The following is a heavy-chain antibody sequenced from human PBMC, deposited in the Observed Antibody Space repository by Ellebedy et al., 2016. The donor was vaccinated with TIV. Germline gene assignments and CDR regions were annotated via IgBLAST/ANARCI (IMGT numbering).Heavy chain of an antibody. CDR3: ARWTALGPSRGMDV. CDR2: VNPNSGGT. CDR1: GFLFTDFH. D-gene: IGHD7-27*01. Sequence: ASVKASCXASGFLFTDFHIHWVRQAPGQGLEWVGWVNPNSGGTNYEQKFQGRVTMTTDTSIRTAYMELSSLRSDDTAVYYCARWTALGPSRGMDVWGQGTTVTVSS. J-gene: IGHJ6*02. V-gene: IGHV1-2*02.